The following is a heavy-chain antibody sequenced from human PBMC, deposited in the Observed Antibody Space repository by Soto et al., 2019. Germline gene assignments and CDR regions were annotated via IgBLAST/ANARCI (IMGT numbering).Heavy chain of an antibody. D-gene: IGHD5-18*01. Sequence: EVQLLESGGGLVQPGGSLRLSCAASGFTFSSYAMSWVRQAPGKGLEWVSAISGSGGSTYYADSVKGRFTISRDNSKNTLYLQMNSMRAEETAVYYCAKVKALIPLLDAFDIWGQVTMVTVSS. CDR2: ISGSGGST. J-gene: IGHJ3*02. V-gene: IGHV3-23*01. CDR1: GFTFSSYA. CDR3: AKVKALIPLLDAFDI.